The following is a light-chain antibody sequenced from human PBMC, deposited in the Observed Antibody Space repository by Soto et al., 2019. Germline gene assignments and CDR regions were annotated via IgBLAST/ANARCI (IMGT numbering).Light chain of an antibody. CDR3: QQYDNLPPFT. CDR2: GAS. CDR1: QDIRTS. J-gene: IGKJ3*01. V-gene: IGKV1-33*01. Sequence: DIQMTQSPSSLSASVGARVSITCQASQDIRTSLSWFQQQPGRAPKLLIYGASNLETGVPSRFRGSGSGRDFTFTFSSLQPEDIATYYCQQYDNLPPFTFGPGTKVEIK.